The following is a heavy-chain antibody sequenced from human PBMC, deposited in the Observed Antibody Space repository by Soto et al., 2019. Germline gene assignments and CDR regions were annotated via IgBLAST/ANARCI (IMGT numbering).Heavy chain of an antibody. CDR1: GGSISSYY. J-gene: IGHJ3*02. Sequence: SETLSLTCTVSGGSISSYYWSWIRQPPGKGLEWIGYIYYSGSTNYNPSLKSRVTISVDTSKNQFSLKLSSVTAADTAVYYCARTSRKGTLGRDCSGGSCYFDAFDIWGQATMVTVSS. D-gene: IGHD2-15*01. CDR2: IYYSGST. V-gene: IGHV4-59*08. CDR3: ARTSRKGTLGRDCSGGSCYFDAFDI.